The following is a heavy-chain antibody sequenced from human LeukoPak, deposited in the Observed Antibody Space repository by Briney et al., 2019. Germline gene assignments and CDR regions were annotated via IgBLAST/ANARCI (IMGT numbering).Heavy chain of an antibody. D-gene: IGHD3-22*01. V-gene: IGHV6-1*01. CDR1: GDTVSSNSAA. J-gene: IGHJ6*02. CDR3: ARYPHTYYYDSSGYYTGGYYYYGMDV. CDR2: TYYESKWFY. Sequence: SQTLSLTCAISGDTVSSNSAAWNWIRQSPSRGLEWLGRTYYESKWFYDYAVSVKSRITINPDTSKNQFSLQLNSVTPEDTAVYYCARYPHTYYYDSSGYYTGGYYYYGMDVWGQGTTVTVPS.